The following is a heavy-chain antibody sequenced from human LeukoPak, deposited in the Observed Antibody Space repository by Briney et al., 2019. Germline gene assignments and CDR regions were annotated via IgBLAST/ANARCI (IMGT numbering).Heavy chain of an antibody. Sequence: SQTLSLTCTVSGGSISSGDYYWSWIRQPPGKGLEWIGYIYYSGSTYYNPSLKSRVTISVDTSKNQFSLKLSSVTVADTAVYYCARDRKGATDWFDPWGQGTLVTVSS. CDR3: ARDRKGATDWFDP. V-gene: IGHV4-30-4*01. D-gene: IGHD1-26*01. CDR1: GGSISSGDYY. J-gene: IGHJ5*02. CDR2: IYYSGST.